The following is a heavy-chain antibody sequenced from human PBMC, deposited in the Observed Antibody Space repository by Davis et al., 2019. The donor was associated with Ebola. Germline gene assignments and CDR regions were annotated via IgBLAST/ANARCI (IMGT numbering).Heavy chain of an antibody. CDR3: ARFRQLLYLLMDV. D-gene: IGHD2-2*02. CDR2: IIPIFGTA. Sequence: SVKVSCKASGGTFSSYAISWVRQAPGQGLEWMGGIIPIFGTANYAQKFQGRVTITADESTSTAYMELSNLNSDDTAVYYCARFRQLLYLLMDVWGQGTTVTVSS. V-gene: IGHV1-69*13. CDR1: GGTFSSYA. J-gene: IGHJ6*02.